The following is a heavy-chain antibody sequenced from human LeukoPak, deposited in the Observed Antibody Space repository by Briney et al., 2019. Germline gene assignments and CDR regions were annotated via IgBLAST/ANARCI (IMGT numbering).Heavy chain of an antibody. V-gene: IGHV3-7*01. D-gene: IGHD2-21*02. CDR2: IKEDGSGK. CDR1: GFTFSTYW. J-gene: IGHJ4*02. CDR3: ARDPRSKGGDWGDFDY. Sequence: PGGSLRLSCAASGFTFSTYWMSWVRQAPGKGLEWVANIKEDGSGKYYVDSVKGRFTISRDNAKNSLYLQMNSLRAEDTAVYYCARDPRSKGGDWGDFDYWGQGTLVTVSS.